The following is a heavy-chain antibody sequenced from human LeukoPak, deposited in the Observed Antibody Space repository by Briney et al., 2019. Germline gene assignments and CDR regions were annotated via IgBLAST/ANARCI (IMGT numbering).Heavy chain of an antibody. Sequence: GGSLRLSCAASGFTFSSYGMHWVRQAPGKGLEWVAFIRYDGSNKNYADSVKGRFTISRDNSKNTLYLQMSSLRVEDTAVYYCAKDQRAVGVDQWGQGTLVTVSS. CDR3: AKDQRAVGVDQ. D-gene: IGHD1-26*01. V-gene: IGHV3-30*02. CDR1: GFTFSSYG. J-gene: IGHJ4*02. CDR2: IRYDGSNK.